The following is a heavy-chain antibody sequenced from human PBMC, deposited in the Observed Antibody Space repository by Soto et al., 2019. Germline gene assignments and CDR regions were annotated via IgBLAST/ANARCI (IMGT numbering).Heavy chain of an antibody. J-gene: IGHJ6*02. Sequence: QVQLVESGGGVVQPGRSLRLSCAASGFTFSSYGMHWVRQAPGKGLEWVAVISYDGSNKYYADSVKGRFTISRDNSKNTLYLQMNSLRAEDTAVYYCAKGIGGIMTSLFYYYYGMDVWGQGTTVTVSS. CDR2: ISYDGSNK. V-gene: IGHV3-30*18. D-gene: IGHD3-10*01. CDR1: GFTFSSYG. CDR3: AKGIGGIMTSLFYYYYGMDV.